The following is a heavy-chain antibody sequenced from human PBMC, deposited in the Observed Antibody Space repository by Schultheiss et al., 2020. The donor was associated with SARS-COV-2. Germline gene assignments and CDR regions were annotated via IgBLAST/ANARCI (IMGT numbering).Heavy chain of an antibody. V-gene: IGHV4-4*02. J-gene: IGHJ4*02. D-gene: IGHD2-15*01. CDR1: GGSISSSNW. Sequence: SETLSLTCAVSGGSISSSNWWSWVRQPPGKGLEWIGEIYHSGSTNYNPSLKSRVTISVDTSKNQFSLKLSSVTAADTAVYYCARGIPPRTPPGYWGQGTLVTVSS. CDR2: IYHSGST. CDR3: ARGIPPRTPPGY.